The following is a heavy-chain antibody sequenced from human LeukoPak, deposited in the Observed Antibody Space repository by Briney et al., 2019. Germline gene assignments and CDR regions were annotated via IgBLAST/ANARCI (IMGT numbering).Heavy chain of an antibody. D-gene: IGHD1-26*01. J-gene: IGHJ4*02. CDR3: ARVLSGSHDY. Sequence: PSETLSLTCTVSGGSISSGGYYWSWIRQPAGKGLEWIGRIYTSGSTNYNPSLKSRVTMSVDTSKNQFSLKLSSVTAADTAVYYCARVLSGSHDYWGQGILVTVSS. V-gene: IGHV4-61*02. CDR1: GGSISSGGYY. CDR2: IYTSGST.